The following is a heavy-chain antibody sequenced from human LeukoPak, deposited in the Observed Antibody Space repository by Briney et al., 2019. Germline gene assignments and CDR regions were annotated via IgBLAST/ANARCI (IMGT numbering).Heavy chain of an antibody. CDR3: ARGKEVITMLRGLKPGYYFDY. V-gene: IGHV4-59*01. D-gene: IGHD3-10*01. CDR2: IYYSETT. Sequence: SGTLSLTCTVTGGSISIWSWIRQPPGKGLECIGYIYYSETTNYNPSFKSRVTVSVDTSKNQFSLKLSSVTAADTAVYYCARGKEVITMLRGLKPGYYFDYWGQGTLVTVSS. J-gene: IGHJ4*02. CDR1: GGSISI.